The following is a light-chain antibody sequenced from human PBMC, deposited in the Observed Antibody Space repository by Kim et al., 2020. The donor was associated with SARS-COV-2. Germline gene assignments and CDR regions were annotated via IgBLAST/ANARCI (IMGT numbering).Light chain of an antibody. V-gene: IGLV1-40*01. J-gene: IGLJ2*01. Sequence: QWVTLCWSGSSSNVGAGDDVIWYQQLPGTAPYRLIYGNNNRPSGVPYRFSGSSSGTSASLAITGLQAEDEADYYCQSYDSSLTDVVFGGGTRLTVL. CDR3: QSYDSSLTDVV. CDR2: GNN. CDR1: SSNVGAGDD.